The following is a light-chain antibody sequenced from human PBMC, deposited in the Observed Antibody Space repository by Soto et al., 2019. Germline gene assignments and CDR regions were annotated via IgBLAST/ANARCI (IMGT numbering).Light chain of an antibody. J-gene: IGKJ1*01. V-gene: IGKV3-20*01. CDR3: QQYGSSPL. CDR2: GAS. CDR1: QSVSSSY. Sequence: EIVLTQSPGTLSLSPGERATLSCRASQSVSSSYLAWYQQKPGQAPRLLIYGASSRATGIPDRFSGSGSGTDFNITISRLEPEDFAVYYCQQYGSSPLFGQGTKVEIK.